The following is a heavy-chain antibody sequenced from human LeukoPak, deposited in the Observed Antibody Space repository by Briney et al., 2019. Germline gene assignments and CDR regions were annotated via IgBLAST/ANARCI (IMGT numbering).Heavy chain of an antibody. CDR2: INTNTGHP. CDR3: ANGGLGDYVSPDYYYYGMDV. V-gene: IGHV7-4-1*02. D-gene: IGHD4-17*01. Sequence: ASVKVSCKASGGTFSSYAISWVRQAPGQGLEWMGWINTNTGHPTYAQGFTGRFVFSLDTSVSTAYLQISSLKAEDTAVYYCANGGLGDYVSPDYYYYGMDVWGQGTTVTVSS. CDR1: GGTFSSYA. J-gene: IGHJ6*02.